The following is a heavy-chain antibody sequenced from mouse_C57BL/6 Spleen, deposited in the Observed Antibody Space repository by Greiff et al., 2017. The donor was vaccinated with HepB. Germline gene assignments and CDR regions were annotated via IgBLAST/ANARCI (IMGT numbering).Heavy chain of an antibody. V-gene: IGHV1-26*01. D-gene: IGHD2-2*01. CDR1: GYTFTDYY. J-gene: IGHJ3*01. Sequence: EVQLQQSGPELVKPGASVKISCKASGYTFTDYYMNWVKQSHGKSLEWIGDINPNNGGTSYNQKFKGKATLTVDKSSSTAYMELRSLTSEDSAVYYCARPQNYGYDGLAYWGQGTLVTVSA. CDR3: ARPQNYGYDGLAY. CDR2: INPNNGGT.